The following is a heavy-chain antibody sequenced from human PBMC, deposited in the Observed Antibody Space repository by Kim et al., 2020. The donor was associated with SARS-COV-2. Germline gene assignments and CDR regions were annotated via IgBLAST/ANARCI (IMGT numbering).Heavy chain of an antibody. Sequence: QRLQGRLTVTSDTATSTVYMELSSLRSDDTAVYYCARDYITAAGKEDFDYWGQGTLVTISS. J-gene: IGHJ4*02. CDR3: ARDYITAAGKEDFDY. V-gene: IGHV1-46*01. D-gene: IGHD6-13*01.